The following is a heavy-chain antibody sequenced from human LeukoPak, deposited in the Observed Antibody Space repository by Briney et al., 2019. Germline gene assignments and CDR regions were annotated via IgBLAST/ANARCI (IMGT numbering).Heavy chain of an antibody. Sequence: SETLFLTCTVSGGSISSYYWSWIRQPPGKGLERIGYIYYSGSTNYNPSLKSRVTISVDTSRNRFSLRLSSVTAADTAVYYCARHSTVTTYFDYWGQGTLVTVSS. CDR1: GGSISSYY. D-gene: IGHD4-17*01. V-gene: IGHV4-59*08. CDR3: ARHSTVTTYFDY. CDR2: IYYSGST. J-gene: IGHJ4*02.